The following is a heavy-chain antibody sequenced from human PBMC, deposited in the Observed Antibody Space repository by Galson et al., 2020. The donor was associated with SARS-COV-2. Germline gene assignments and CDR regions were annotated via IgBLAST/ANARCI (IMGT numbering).Heavy chain of an antibody. CDR1: GFTFTTYA. CDR2: ISGSGATT. J-gene: IGHJ4*02. CDR3: AKSSERVSITVYVVSFPEHCDY. Sequence: TGGSLRLSCAASGFTFTTYAMSWVRQAPGKGLEWVATISGSGATTYYADSAKGRFTISKDNSKNTLNLQINSLRLEDTAVYYCAKSSERVSITVYVVSFPEHCDYWGPGTLVTVSS. V-gene: IGHV3-23*01. D-gene: IGHD3-22*01.